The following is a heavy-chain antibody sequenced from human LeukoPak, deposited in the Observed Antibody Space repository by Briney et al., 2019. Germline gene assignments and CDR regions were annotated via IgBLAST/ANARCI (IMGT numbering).Heavy chain of an antibody. CDR1: GFTFTSSA. CDR2: IVVGSGNT. J-gene: IGHJ5*02. D-gene: IGHD3-10*01. V-gene: IGHV1-58*01. CDR3: AAFLMVRVVISWFDP. Sequence: ASVKVSCKASGFTFTSSAVQWVRQARGQRLEWIGWIVVGSGNTNYAQKFQERVTITRDMSTSTAYMELSSLRSEDTAVYYCAAFLMVRVVISWFDPWGQGTLVTVSS.